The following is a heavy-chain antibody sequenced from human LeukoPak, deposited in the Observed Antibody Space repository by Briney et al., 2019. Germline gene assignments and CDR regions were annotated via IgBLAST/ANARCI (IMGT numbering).Heavy chain of an antibody. CDR2: ISYTGST. V-gene: IGHV4-59*08. CDR3: ARHPY. CDR1: GDSISSYY. Sequence: PSETLSLTCTVSGDSISSYYWSWIRQPPGKGLEWTGFISYTGSTSYNPSLKSRVTISVDTSKNQFSLKLNSVTAADTAVYYCARHPYWGQGTLVTVSS. J-gene: IGHJ4*02.